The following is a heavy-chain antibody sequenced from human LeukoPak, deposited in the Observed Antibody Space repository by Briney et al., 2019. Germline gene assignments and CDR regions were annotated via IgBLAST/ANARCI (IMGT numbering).Heavy chain of an antibody. CDR3: ARAPYSSSSARHIDY. CDR1: GDSISSDNYY. D-gene: IGHD6-6*01. V-gene: IGHV4-30-4*01. CDR2: IYYSGST. J-gene: IGHJ4*02. Sequence: PSQTLSLTCTVSGDSISSDNYYWNWIRQPPGKGLEWIGYIYYSGSTYYNPSLKSRITISVDTSKNQFSLKLSSATAADTAVYYCARAPYSSSSARHIDYWGQGTLITVSS.